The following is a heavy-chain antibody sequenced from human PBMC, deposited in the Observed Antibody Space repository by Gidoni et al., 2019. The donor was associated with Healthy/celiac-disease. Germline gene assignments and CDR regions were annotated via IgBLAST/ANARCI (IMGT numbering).Heavy chain of an antibody. V-gene: IGHV4-59*01. Sequence: QVQLQESCPGLVKPSETLSLTCTVSGGSISSYYWSWIRQPPGKGLDWIGYIYYSGSTNYNPSLKSRVTISVDTSKNQFSLKLSSVTAADTAVYYCARTMTGTGAFDIWGQGTMDTVSS. CDR1: GGSISSYY. D-gene: IGHD3-9*01. CDR2: IYYSGST. J-gene: IGHJ3*02. CDR3: ARTMTGTGAFDI.